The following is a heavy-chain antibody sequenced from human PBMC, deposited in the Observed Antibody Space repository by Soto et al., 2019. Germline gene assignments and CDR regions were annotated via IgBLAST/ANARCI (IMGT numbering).Heavy chain of an antibody. CDR1: GGSISSYY. D-gene: IGHD6-6*01. CDR3: ARGGSSSDY. V-gene: IGHV4-59*01. Sequence: SETLSLTCTVSGGSISSYYWSWIRQPPGKGLEWIGYIYYSGSTNYNPSLKSRVTISVDTSKNQFSLKLSSVTAADTAVYYCARGGSSSDYWGQGTLVTVSS. J-gene: IGHJ4*02. CDR2: IYYSGST.